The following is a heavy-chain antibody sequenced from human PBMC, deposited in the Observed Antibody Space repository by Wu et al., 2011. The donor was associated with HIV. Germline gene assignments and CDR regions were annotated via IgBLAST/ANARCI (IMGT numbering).Heavy chain of an antibody. J-gene: IGHJ4*02. CDR3: ARDKDVLLWFGESPDY. D-gene: IGHD3-10*01. CDR2: INPNSGGT. CDR1: GYTFTVYY. V-gene: IGHV1-2*02. Sequence: QVQLLQSGTEVKKPGASVKVSCKASGYTFTVYYLHWVRQAPGQGLEWMGWINPNSGGTTYAQNFQDRVTMTTDTSTSTAYMELRRLRSDDTAVYYCARDKDVLLWFGESPDYWGQGTLVTVSS.